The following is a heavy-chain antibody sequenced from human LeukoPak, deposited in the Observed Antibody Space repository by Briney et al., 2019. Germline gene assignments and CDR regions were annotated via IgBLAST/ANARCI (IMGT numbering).Heavy chain of an antibody. CDR2: INNGGNLNTDGRET. CDR3: ARYGGTDTHDWYFDL. J-gene: IGHJ2*01. CDR1: GFTLSNYW. D-gene: IGHD3-16*01. Sequence: GGSLRLSCAASGFTLSNYWMICWLRPPPGKLLQLCSRINNGGNLNTDGRETGYANSVKGRFTISTDNAKNTLYLQMTILRAEDTAVYYGARYGGTDTHDWYFDLWGRGTQVTVSS. V-gene: IGHV3-74*01.